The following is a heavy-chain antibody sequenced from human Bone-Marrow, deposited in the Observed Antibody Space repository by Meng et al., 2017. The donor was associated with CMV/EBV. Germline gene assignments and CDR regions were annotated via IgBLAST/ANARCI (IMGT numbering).Heavy chain of an antibody. Sequence: SETLSLTCAVYGGSFSGYYWSWIRQPPGKGLEWIGEINHSGSTNYNPSLKSRVTISVDTSKNQFSLKLSSVTAADTAVYYCASPAVVRSGSYADYWGQGTLVTVSS. V-gene: IGHV4-34*01. CDR1: GGSFSGYY. CDR2: INHSGST. D-gene: IGHD1-26*01. J-gene: IGHJ4*02. CDR3: ASPAVVRSGSYADY.